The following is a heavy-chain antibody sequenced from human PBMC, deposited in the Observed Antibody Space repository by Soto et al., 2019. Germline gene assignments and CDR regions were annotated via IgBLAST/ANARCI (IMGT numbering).Heavy chain of an antibody. D-gene: IGHD7-27*01. CDR3: ARDHAPQYVSVVTGVGY. J-gene: IGHJ4*02. CDR1: GFTFDDYG. CDR2: INWNGGST. Sequence: EVQLVESGGGVVRPGGSLRLSCAASGFTFDDYGMSWVRQAPGKGLEWVSGINWNGGSTSYADSVKGRFTISRDNATNSLYLHMNSLRADDTALYYCARDHAPQYVSVVTGVGYWGQGTLVTVSS. V-gene: IGHV3-20*04.